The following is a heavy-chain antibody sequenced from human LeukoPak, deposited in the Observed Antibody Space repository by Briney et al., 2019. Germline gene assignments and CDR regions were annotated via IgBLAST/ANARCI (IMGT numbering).Heavy chain of an antibody. CDR1: RGSLSVYY. V-gene: IGHV4-34*01. D-gene: IGHD6-19*01. J-gene: IGHJ4*02. Sequence: SETLSHTCAVYRGSLSVYYWSWIRQPPGKGLEWIGEINHRGNTNYNPCLKSRVTISVDTSKNQFSLKLSSVTAAATAVYYGAREAVPVLWGQGTLVTVSS. CDR2: INHRGNT. CDR3: AREAVPVL.